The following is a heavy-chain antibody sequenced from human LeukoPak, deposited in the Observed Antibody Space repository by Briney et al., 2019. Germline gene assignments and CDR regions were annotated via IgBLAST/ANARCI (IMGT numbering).Heavy chain of an antibody. V-gene: IGHV3-64*01. CDR1: GFTFSSYA. CDR3: AREGVYSYGYNDY. Sequence: VGSLRLSCAASGFTFSSYAMHWVRQAPGKGLEYVSAISSNGGSTYYANSVKDRFTISRDNSQSRLYLQMGSLRAEDMAVYYCAREGVYSYGYNDYWGQGTLVTVSS. D-gene: IGHD5-18*01. CDR2: ISSNGGST. J-gene: IGHJ4*02.